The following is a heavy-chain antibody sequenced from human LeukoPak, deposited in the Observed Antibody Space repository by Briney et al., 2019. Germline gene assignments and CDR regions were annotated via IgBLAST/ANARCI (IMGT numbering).Heavy chain of an antibody. CDR2: ISGSGGST. D-gene: IGHD3-9*01. V-gene: IGHV3-23*01. CDR1: GFTFSSYA. J-gene: IGHJ4*02. Sequence: TGGSLRLSCEASGFTFSSYAMSWVRQAPGKGLEWVSAISGSGGSTYYADSVKGRFTISRDNSKNTLYLQMNSLRAEDTAVYYCAKDGSRAYDILTGYYPDYWGQGTLVTVSS. CDR3: AKDGSRAYDILTGYYPDY.